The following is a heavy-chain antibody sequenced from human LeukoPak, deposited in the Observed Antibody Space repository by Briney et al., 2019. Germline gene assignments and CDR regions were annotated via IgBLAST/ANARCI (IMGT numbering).Heavy chain of an antibody. CDR2: ISYDGSNK. V-gene: IGHV3-30-3*01. Sequence: GRSLRLSCAASGFTFSSYAMHWVRQAPGKGLEWVAVISYDGSNKYYADSVKGRFTISRDNSKNTLYLQMNSLRAEDTAVYYCARPLVRFGGYYYYYMDVWGKGTTVTVSS. D-gene: IGHD3-16*01. CDR3: ARPLVRFGGYYYYYMDV. CDR1: GFTFSSYA. J-gene: IGHJ6*03.